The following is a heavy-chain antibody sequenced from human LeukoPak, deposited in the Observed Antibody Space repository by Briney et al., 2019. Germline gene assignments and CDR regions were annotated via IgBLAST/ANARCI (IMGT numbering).Heavy chain of an antibody. CDR3: ASLPRSSRDY. J-gene: IGHJ4*02. CDR2: ISWNSGSI. D-gene: IGHD6-6*01. Sequence: PGGSLRLSCAASGFTFDDYAMHWVRQAPGKGLEWVSGISWNSGSIGYADSVKGRFTISRDNAKNSLYLQMNSLRAEDTAVYYCASLPRSSRDYWGQGTLVTVSS. CDR1: GFTFDDYA. V-gene: IGHV3-9*01.